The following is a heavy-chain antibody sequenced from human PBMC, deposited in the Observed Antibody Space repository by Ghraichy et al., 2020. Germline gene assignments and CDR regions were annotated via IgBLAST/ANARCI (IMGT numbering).Heavy chain of an antibody. J-gene: IGHJ4*02. CDR2: ISGSGGST. D-gene: IGHD3-9*01. CDR3: ATHYDILTGPSYYFDY. V-gene: IGHV3-23*01. CDR1: GFTFSSYA. Sequence: GGSLRLSCAASGFTFSSYAMSWVRQAPGKGLEWVSAISGSGGSTYYADSVKGRFTISRDNSKNTLYLQMNSLRAEDTAVYYCATHYDILTGPSYYFDYWGQGTLVTVSS.